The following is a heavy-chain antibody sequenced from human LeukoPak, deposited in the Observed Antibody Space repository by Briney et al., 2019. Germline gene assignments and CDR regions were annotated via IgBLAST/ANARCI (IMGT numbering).Heavy chain of an antibody. D-gene: IGHD1-26*01. J-gene: IGHJ5*02. CDR1: GGTFSSYA. CDR2: IIPIFGTA. V-gene: IGHV1-69*13. Sequence: GASVKVSCKASGGTFSSYAISWVRQAPGQGLEWMGGIIPIFGTANYAQKFQGRVTITADESTSTAYMELSSLRAEDTALYYCARQGSRIQVWELLLADNWFDPWGQGTLVTVSS. CDR3: ARQGSRIQVWELLLADNWFDP.